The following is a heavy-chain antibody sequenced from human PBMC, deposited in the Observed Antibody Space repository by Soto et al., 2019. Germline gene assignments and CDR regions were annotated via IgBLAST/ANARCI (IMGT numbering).Heavy chain of an antibody. CDR1: GGSISSGGYS. V-gene: IGHV4-30-2*01. CDR2: IYHSGST. CDR3: ATQGLHDYGDIYYYYGMDA. D-gene: IGHD4-17*01. J-gene: IGHJ6*02. Sequence: QLQLQESGSGLVKPSQTLSLTCAVSGGSISSGGYSWSWIRQPPGKGLEWIGYIYHSGSTYYNPSLKRRVTISVDRSKNQFSLKLSSVTAADTAVYYCATQGLHDYGDIYYYYGMDAWGQGTTVTVSS.